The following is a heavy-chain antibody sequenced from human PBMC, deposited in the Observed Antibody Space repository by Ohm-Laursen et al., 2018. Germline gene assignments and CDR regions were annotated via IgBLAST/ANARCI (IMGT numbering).Heavy chain of an antibody. CDR1: GGSISSGGYY. D-gene: IGHD5-12*01. J-gene: IGHJ3*02. CDR3: ARGGGYPGDAFDI. CDR2: IYYSGST. Sequence: TLSLTCTVSGGSISSGGYYWSWIRQHPGKGLEWIGYIYYSGSTYYNPSLKSRVTISVDTSRNQFSLKLSSVTAADTAVYYCARGGGYPGDAFDIWGQGTMVTVSS. V-gene: IGHV4-31*03.